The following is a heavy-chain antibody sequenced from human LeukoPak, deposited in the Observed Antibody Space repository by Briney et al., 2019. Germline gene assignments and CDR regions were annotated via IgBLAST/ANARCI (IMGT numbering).Heavy chain of an antibody. V-gene: IGHV3-30*03. J-gene: IGHJ5*02. CDR2: ISYDGSNK. CDR3: ARGRITMVRAVNFLWFDP. D-gene: IGHD3-10*01. CDR1: GVTFSSYG. Sequence: PGGSLRLSCAASGVTFSSYGMHWVRQAPGKGLEWVADISYDGSNKYYADSVKGLFTISRDNSKNTLYLQMISLRAEDTAVYYCARGRITMVRAVNFLWFDPWGQGTLVTVSS.